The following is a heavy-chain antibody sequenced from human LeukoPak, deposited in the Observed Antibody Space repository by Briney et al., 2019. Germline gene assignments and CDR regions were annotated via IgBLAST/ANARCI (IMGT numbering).Heavy chain of an antibody. CDR3: ARAGGLRIAVAPIDC. CDR1: GFTVSSNY. J-gene: IGHJ4*02. Sequence: GGSLRPSCAASGFTVSSNYMSWVRQAPGKGLEWVSVIYSGGGTFYADSVKGRFTISRDNSKNTLYLQMNSLRAEDTAVYYCARAGGLRIAVAPIDCWGQGTLVTVSS. V-gene: IGHV3-53*01. CDR2: IYSGGGT. D-gene: IGHD6-19*01.